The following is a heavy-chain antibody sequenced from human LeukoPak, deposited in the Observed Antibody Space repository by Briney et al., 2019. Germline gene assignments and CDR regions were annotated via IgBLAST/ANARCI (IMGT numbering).Heavy chain of an antibody. Sequence: SETLSLTCTVSGGSISSYYWSWIRQPPGKGLEWIGYIYTSESTNYDPSLKSRVTISVDTSKNQFSLKLSSVTAADTAVYYCARGDGRGNYFDYWGQGTLVTVSS. D-gene: IGHD5-24*01. J-gene: IGHJ4*02. CDR3: ARGDGRGNYFDY. CDR2: IYTSEST. V-gene: IGHV4-4*09. CDR1: GGSISSYY.